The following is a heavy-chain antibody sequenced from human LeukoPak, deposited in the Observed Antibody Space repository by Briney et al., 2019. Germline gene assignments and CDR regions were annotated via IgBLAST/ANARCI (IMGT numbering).Heavy chain of an antibody. V-gene: IGHV3-9*01. CDR3: AKDKAEDSSGYDAFDI. Sequence: GGSLRLSCAASGFTFDDYAMHWVRHAPGKGLEWVSGISWNSGSIGYADSVKGRFTISRDNAKNSLYLQMNSLRAEDTALYYCAKDKAEDSSGYDAFDIWGQGTMVTVSS. CDR2: ISWNSGSI. D-gene: IGHD3-22*01. J-gene: IGHJ3*02. CDR1: GFTFDDYA.